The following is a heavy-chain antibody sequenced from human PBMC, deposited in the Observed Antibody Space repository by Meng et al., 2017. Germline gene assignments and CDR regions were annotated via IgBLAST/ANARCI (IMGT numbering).Heavy chain of an antibody. CDR1: GDSVSSNSAA. J-gene: IGHJ4*02. D-gene: IGHD3-9*01. Sequence: SETLSLTCAISGDSVSSNSAAWNWIRQSPSRGLEWLGRTYYRSKWYNDYAVSVKSRITINPDTSKNQFSLQLNSVTPEDTAVYYCARVHPVLRYFDWSTDFDYWGQGTLVTVSS. CDR3: ARVHPVLRYFDWSTDFDY. CDR2: TYYRSKWYN. V-gene: IGHV6-1*01.